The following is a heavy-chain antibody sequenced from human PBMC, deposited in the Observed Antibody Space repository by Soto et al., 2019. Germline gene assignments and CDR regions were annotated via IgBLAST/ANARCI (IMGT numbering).Heavy chain of an antibody. J-gene: IGHJ6*02. CDR2: ISYDGSNK. Sequence: GGSLRLSCAASGFNINNYAMNWVRQAPGKGLEWVAVISYDGSNKKYSDPVKGRFTISRDYSKDTLYLQINSLRAEDTAVYYCARDGSTSWAYYNGMDVWGQGITVTVSS. CDR3: ARDGSTSWAYYNGMDV. D-gene: IGHD6-13*01. V-gene: IGHV3-30-3*01. CDR1: GFNINNYA.